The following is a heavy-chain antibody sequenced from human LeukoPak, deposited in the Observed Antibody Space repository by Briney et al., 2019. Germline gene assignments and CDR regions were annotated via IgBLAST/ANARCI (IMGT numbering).Heavy chain of an antibody. Sequence: PSETLSLTCTVSGGSISSDYWSWIRQPPGKGLEWIGYIYYRGSTNYNPSLKSRVTISVDRSKNQFSLKLSSVTAADTAVYYCAREFEYYDFWSGYYRREGFDPWAREPWSPSPQ. J-gene: IGHJ5*02. D-gene: IGHD3-3*01. CDR2: IYYRGST. V-gene: IGHV4-59*12. CDR1: GGSISSDY. CDR3: AREFEYYDFWSGYYRREGFDP.